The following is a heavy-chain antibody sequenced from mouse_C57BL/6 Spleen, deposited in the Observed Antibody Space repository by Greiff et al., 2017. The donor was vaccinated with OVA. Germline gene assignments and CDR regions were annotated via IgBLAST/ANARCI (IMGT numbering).Heavy chain of an antibody. CDR2: LYPRDGST. D-gene: IGHD1-1*01. CDR3: SLITTVVSPFDY. CDR1: GYTFTSYD. J-gene: IGHJ2*01. V-gene: IGHV1-85*01. Sequence: VQVVESGPELVKPGASVKLSCKASGYTFTSYDINWVKQRPGQGLAWIGWLYPRDGSTKYNEKFMGKATLTVDTSSSTAYMELHSLTSEDSAVYFCSLITTVVSPFDYGGQGTTLTVSS.